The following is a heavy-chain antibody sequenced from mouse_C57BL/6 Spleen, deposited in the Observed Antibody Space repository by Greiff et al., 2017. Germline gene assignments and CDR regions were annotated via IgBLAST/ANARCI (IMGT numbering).Heavy chain of an antibody. CDR3: APRQLRLHYFDY. CDR1: GYTFTSYW. D-gene: IGHD3-2*02. Sequence: VQLQQPGAELVKPGASVKLSCKASGYTFTSYWMHWVKQRPGQGLEWIGMIHPNSGSTNYNEKFKSKATLTVDKSSSTAYMQLSSLTSEDSAVYYCAPRQLRLHYFDYWGQGTTLTVSS. V-gene: IGHV1-64*01. CDR2: IHPNSGST. J-gene: IGHJ2*01.